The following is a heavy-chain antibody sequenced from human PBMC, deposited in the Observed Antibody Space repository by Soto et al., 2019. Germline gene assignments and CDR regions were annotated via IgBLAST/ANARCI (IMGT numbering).Heavy chain of an antibody. D-gene: IGHD5-12*01. J-gene: IGHJ4*02. Sequence: QVQLVESGGGVVQPGRSLRLSCAASGFTFSSYGMHWVRQAPGKGLEWVAVISYDGSNKYYADSVKGRFTISRDNSKNTLYLQMNSLRAEDTAEYYSAKDFFEDGYNFSAYYFDYWGQGTLVTVSS. CDR3: AKDFFEDGYNFSAYYFDY. V-gene: IGHV3-30*18. CDR1: GFTFSSYG. CDR2: ISYDGSNK.